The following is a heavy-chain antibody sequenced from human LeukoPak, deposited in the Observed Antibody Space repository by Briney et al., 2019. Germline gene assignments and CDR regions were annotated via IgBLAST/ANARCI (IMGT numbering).Heavy chain of an antibody. Sequence: GGSLRLSCAASGFTFSGSAMHWVRQASGKGLEWVGRIRSKANSYATAYAASVKGRFTISRDDSKNTAYLQMNSLKTEDTAVYYCTSFHYDFWSGAVDYWGQGTLVTVSS. D-gene: IGHD3-3*01. V-gene: IGHV3-73*01. CDR2: IRSKANSYAT. J-gene: IGHJ4*02. CDR3: TSFHYDFWSGAVDY. CDR1: GFTFSGSA.